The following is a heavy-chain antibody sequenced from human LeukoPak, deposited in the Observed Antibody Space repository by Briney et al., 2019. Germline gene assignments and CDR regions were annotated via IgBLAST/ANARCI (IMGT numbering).Heavy chain of an antibody. D-gene: IGHD2-2*01. CDR1: GYTFTSYY. J-gene: IGHJ4*02. CDR3: ARDRDIVVVPAALIFDY. CDR2: INPSGGST. V-gene: IGHV1-46*01. Sequence: GASVKVSCKASGYTFTSYYIHWVRQAPGQGLEWMGIINPSGGSTSYAQKFQGRVTMTRDTSTSTVYMELSSLRSEDTAVYYCARDRDIVVVPAALIFDYWGQGTLVTVSS.